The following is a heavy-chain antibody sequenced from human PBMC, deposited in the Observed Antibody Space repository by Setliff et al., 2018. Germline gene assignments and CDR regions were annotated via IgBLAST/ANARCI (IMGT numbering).Heavy chain of an antibody. CDR3: ANHNPARRALNGTPLDN. Sequence: PGGSLRLSCAASGFTFSSYWMHWVRQAPGKGLVWVSRINPDGSTTSYADSVKGRLTISRDNAKNTVYLQMNSLRAEDTAVYYCANHNPARRALNGTPLDNWGQGTLVTVSS. V-gene: IGHV3-74*01. J-gene: IGHJ4*02. CDR2: INPDGSTT. D-gene: IGHD3-9*01. CDR1: GFTFSSYW.